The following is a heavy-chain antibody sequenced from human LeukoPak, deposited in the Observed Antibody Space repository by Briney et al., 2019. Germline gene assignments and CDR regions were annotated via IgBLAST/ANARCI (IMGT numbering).Heavy chain of an antibody. CDR1: GGSISSYY. D-gene: IGHD6-13*01. J-gene: IGHJ4*02. Sequence: PSETLSLTCTVSGGSISSYYWSWIRQPPGKGLEWIGYIYYSGSTNYNPSLKSRVTISVDTSKNQFSLKLSSVTAADTAVYYCARHSSSRRYYFDYWGQGTLVTVSS. CDR2: IYYSGST. V-gene: IGHV4-59*08. CDR3: ARHSSSRRYYFDY.